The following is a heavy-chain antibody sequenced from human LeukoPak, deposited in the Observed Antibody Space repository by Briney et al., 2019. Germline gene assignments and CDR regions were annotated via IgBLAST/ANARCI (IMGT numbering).Heavy chain of an antibody. Sequence: TGGSLRLSCAASGFTFSSYGMHWVRQAPGMRLEWVALISYDGSNKYYADSVKGRFTISRDNSKNTLYLQVNSLRAEDTAVYYCAKARDTYGYPEDAFDIWGQGTMVTVSS. CDR1: GFTFSSYG. J-gene: IGHJ3*02. D-gene: IGHD5-18*01. CDR3: AKARDTYGYPEDAFDI. V-gene: IGHV3-30*18. CDR2: ISYDGSNK.